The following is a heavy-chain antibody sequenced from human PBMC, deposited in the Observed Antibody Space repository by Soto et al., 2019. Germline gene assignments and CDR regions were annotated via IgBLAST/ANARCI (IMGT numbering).Heavy chain of an antibody. CDR2: INPSGGST. J-gene: IGHJ4*02. CDR1: GYTFTSYY. V-gene: IGHV1-46*01. CDR3: ARGGNDSSGYYYPFDY. Sequence: GASVKVSCKASGYTFTSYYMHWVRQAPGQGLEWMGIINPSGGSTSYAQKFQGRVTMTRDTSTSTVYMELSSLRSEDTAVYYCARGGNDSSGYYYPFDYWGQGTLVTVSS. D-gene: IGHD3-22*01.